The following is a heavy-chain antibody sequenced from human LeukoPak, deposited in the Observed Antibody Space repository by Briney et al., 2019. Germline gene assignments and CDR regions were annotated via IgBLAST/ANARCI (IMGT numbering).Heavy chain of an antibody. CDR3: ARDRVPVVRTYYYYGMDV. CDR1: GYTFTSYG. V-gene: IGHV1-18*01. Sequence: ASVKVSFKASGYTFTSYGISWVRQAPGQGLEWMGWISAYNGNTNYAQKLQGRVTMTTDTSTSTAYMELRSLRSDDTAVYYCARDRVPVVRTYYYYGMDVWGQGTTVTVSS. CDR2: ISAYNGNT. J-gene: IGHJ6*02. D-gene: IGHD4-23*01.